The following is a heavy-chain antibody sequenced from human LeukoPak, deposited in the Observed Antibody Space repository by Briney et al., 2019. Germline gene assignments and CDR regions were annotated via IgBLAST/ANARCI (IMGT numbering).Heavy chain of an antibody. CDR2: IYYSGST. J-gene: IGHJ3*01. V-gene: IGHV4-30-4*01. D-gene: IGHD3-22*01. Sequence: TLSLTCTVSGDSTSSADYYWGWIRXPAGKGLEWIGYIYYSGSTYYNPSLKSRVTISVDTSENQFSLEVRSVTAADTAVYYCARRHDSRNGFDVWGQGTMVTVSS. CDR1: GDSTSSADYY. CDR3: ARRHDSRNGFDV.